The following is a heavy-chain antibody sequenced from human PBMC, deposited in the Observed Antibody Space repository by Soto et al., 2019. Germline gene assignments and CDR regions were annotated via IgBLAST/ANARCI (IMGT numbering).Heavy chain of an antibody. CDR2: IKSKTDGGTA. CDR3: TPCSSRYYNGMDV. Sequence: PGGSLRLSCAASGFTFSNAWMSCVRQAPGKGLEWVGRIKSKTDGGTADYAAPVKGRFTISRGDSKNTLYLQMYSLKTEDTAVYYCTPCSSRYYNGMDVWGQGTTITAS. CDR1: GFTFSNAW. D-gene: IGHD6-6*01. J-gene: IGHJ6*02. V-gene: IGHV3-15*01.